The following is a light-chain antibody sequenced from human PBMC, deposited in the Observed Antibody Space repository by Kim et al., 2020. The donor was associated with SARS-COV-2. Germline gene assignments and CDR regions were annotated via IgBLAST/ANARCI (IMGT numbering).Light chain of an antibody. CDR2: DGS. V-gene: IGKV1-33*01. CDR3: QEYGSLPPYT. Sequence: SVGDRVTITCQATQDIANSLHWYQHKPGQAPTLLIYDGSNLKAGVPSRFSGSGSGTNFTFTIRSLQPEDFATYYCQEYGSLPPYTFGQGNKLEI. CDR1: QDIANS. J-gene: IGKJ2*01.